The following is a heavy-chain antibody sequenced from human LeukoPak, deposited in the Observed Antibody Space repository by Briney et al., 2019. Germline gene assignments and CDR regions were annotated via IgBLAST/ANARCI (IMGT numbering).Heavy chain of an antibody. CDR2: FDPEDGET. Sequence: ASVKVSCKVSGHTLTELSMHWVRQAPGKGLEWMGGFDPEDGETIYAQKFQGRVIMTEDTSTDTAYMELSSLRSEDTAVYYCATIPHTAMGYYYGMDVWGHGTTVTVSS. D-gene: IGHD5-18*01. J-gene: IGHJ6*02. V-gene: IGHV1-24*01. CDR3: ATIPHTAMGYYYGMDV. CDR1: GHTLTELS.